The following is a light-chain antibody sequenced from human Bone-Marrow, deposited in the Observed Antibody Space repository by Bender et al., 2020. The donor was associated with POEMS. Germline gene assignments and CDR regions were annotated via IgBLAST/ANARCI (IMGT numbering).Light chain of an antibody. V-gene: IGLV2-14*03. CDR3: CSYAGSSAV. CDR1: SSDVGGYYY. Sequence: QSALTQPASVSGSPGQSITISCTGTSSDVGGYYYVSWYQHHPGKAPKLLIYDGSNRPSGVSNRFSGSKSVNTASLTISGLQAEDEAYYFCCSYAGSSAVFGTGTKVTVL. CDR2: DGS. J-gene: IGLJ1*01.